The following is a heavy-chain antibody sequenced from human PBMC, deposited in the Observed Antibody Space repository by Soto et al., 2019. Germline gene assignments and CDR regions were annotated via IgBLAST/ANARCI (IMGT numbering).Heavy chain of an antibody. CDR3: ARMKRPWVRGYCSSTSCSEYYGMDV. CDR2: INAGNGNT. J-gene: IGHJ6*02. D-gene: IGHD2-2*01. CDR1: GYTFTSYA. Sequence: QVQLVQSGAEVKKPGASVKVSCKASGYTFTSYAMHWVRQAPGQRLEWMGWINAGNGNTKYSQKFQGRVTITRDTSASTAYMELSSLRSEDTAVYYCARMKRPWVRGYCSSTSCSEYYGMDVWGQGTTVTVSS. V-gene: IGHV1-3*01.